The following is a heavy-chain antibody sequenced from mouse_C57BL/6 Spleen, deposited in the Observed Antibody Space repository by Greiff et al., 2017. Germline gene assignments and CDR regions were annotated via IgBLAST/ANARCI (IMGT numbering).Heavy chain of an antibody. D-gene: IGHD1-1*01. CDR2: IYPGDGDT. Sequence: QVQLQQSGAELVQPGASVTISCKASGYAFSSYWMNWVKQRPGKGLEWIGQIYPGDGDTNYNGKFKGKATLTADKSSSTAYMQLSSLTSEDSAVYVCARSEAITYYAMDYWGQGTSVTVSS. CDR3: ARSEAITYYAMDY. CDR1: GYAFSSYW. V-gene: IGHV1-80*01. J-gene: IGHJ4*01.